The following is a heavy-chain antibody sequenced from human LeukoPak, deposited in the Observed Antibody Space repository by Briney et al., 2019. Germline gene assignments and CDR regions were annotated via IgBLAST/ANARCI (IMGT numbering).Heavy chain of an antibody. J-gene: IGHJ4*02. Sequence: GGSLRLSCAASGFMFSTYTMNWVRQAPGKGLEWVSSISSSSIYIYHADSVKGRFTMSRDNAKNSLYLQMNSLRAEDTAVYYCARGDYYEYVWGSYRSYSFDSWGQGTQVTVSS. CDR1: GFMFSTYT. CDR3: ARGDYYEYVWGSYRSYSFDS. V-gene: IGHV3-21*01. D-gene: IGHD3-16*02. CDR2: ISSSSIYI.